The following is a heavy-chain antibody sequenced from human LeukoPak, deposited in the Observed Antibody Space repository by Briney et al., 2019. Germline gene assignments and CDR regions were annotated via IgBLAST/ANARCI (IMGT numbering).Heavy chain of an antibody. Sequence: PSETLSLTCAVSGGSFSGYYWNWVRQPPGKGLEWIGEINHSGSTNDNPSLKSRLTISIDTSSNHFSLKLSSVTAADTAVYYCARGKWSGTYFFDCWGQGTLVTVSS. D-gene: IGHD3-3*01. V-gene: IGHV4-34*01. CDR1: GGSFSGYY. J-gene: IGHJ4*02. CDR3: ARGKWSGTYFFDC. CDR2: INHSGST.